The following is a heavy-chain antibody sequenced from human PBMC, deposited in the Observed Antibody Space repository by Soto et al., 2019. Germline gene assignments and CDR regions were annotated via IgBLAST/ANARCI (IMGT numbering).Heavy chain of an antibody. J-gene: IGHJ6*02. V-gene: IGHV3-23*01. Sequence: GGSLRLSCAASGFSFSSYAMSWVRQAPGKGPEWVSSMTAGGGSTYHADSVKGRFTISRDNSKNTLYLQMNSLRAEDTAVYYCAKDCYGSGTDYFYGMEVRGQGTKVTVSS. D-gene: IGHD3-10*01. CDR3: AKDCYGSGTDYFYGMEV. CDR2: MTAGGGST. CDR1: GFSFSSYA.